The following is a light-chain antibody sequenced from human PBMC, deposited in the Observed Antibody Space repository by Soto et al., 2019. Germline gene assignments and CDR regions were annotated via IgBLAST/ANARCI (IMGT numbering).Light chain of an antibody. J-gene: IGKJ1*01. CDR3: QHYNNWPRT. Sequence: EIVMTQSPATLSVSPGERATLSCRASQSVSSNLAWYQQKPGQAPRLLIYGASTRATGIPARFSASGSGTEFTLTISSVQSEDFEVYYCQHYNNWPRTFGQGTKVEIK. V-gene: IGKV3-15*01. CDR1: QSVSSN. CDR2: GAS.